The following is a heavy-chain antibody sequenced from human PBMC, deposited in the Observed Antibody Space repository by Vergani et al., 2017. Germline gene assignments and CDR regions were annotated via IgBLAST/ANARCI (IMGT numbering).Heavy chain of an antibody. CDR1: GGSFSGYY. J-gene: IGHJ5*02. Sequence: QVQLQQWGAGLLKPSETLSLTCAVYGGSFSGYYWSWIRQPPGKGLEWIGEINHSGSTNYNPSLKSLVTISVDTSKNQFSLKLSSVTAADTAVYYCARIAAAGGTNWFDPWGQGTLVTVSS. CDR2: INHSGST. D-gene: IGHD6-13*01. V-gene: IGHV4-34*01. CDR3: ARIAAAGGTNWFDP.